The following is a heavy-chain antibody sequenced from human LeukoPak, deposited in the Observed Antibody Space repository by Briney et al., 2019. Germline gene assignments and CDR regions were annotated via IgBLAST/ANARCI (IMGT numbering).Heavy chain of an antibody. J-gene: IGHJ4*02. CDR2: ISGSGGST. CDR3: AKRRCSSSWEADY. V-gene: IGHV3-23*01. Sequence: GGSLRLSCAASGFTFSSYAMSWVRQAPGKGLEWVSAISGSGGSTYYADSVKGRLAISRDNSKNTLYLQMNSLRAEDTAVYYCAKRRCSSSWEADYWGQGTLVTVSS. D-gene: IGHD6-13*01. CDR1: GFTFSSYA.